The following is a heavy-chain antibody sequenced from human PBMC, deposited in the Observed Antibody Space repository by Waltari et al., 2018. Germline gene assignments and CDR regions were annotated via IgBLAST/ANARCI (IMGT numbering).Heavy chain of an antibody. CDR3: ARAVIRYNWNSGAFDI. V-gene: IGHV3-53*01. D-gene: IGHD1-7*01. CDR2: IYSGGST. CDR1: GFTVSSNY. Sequence: EVQLVESGGGLVKPGGSLRLSCAASGFTVSSNYMSWVRQAPGKGLEWVSVIYSGGSTYYADSVKGRFTISRDNSKNTLYLQMNSLRAEDTAVYYCARAVIRYNWNSGAFDIWGQGTMVTVSS. J-gene: IGHJ3*02.